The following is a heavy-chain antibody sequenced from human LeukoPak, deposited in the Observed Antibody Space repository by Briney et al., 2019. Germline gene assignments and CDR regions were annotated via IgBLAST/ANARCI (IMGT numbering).Heavy chain of an antibody. D-gene: IGHD6-13*01. CDR3: ARDSEVDIAAAGPL. V-gene: IGHV3-33*01. Sequence: PGRSLRLSCAASGFTFSSYGMHWVRQAPGKGLEWVAVIWYDGSNKYYADSVKGRFTISRDNAKNSLYLQMNSLRAEDTAVYYCARDSEVDIAAAGPLWGQGTLVTVSS. CDR2: IWYDGSNK. CDR1: GFTFSSYG. J-gene: IGHJ4*02.